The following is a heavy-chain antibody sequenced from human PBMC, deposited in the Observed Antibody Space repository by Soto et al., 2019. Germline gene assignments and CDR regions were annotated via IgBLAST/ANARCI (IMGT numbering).Heavy chain of an antibody. D-gene: IGHD6-6*01. CDR3: ARDHPYSSSYGGYFDY. V-gene: IGHV1-2*02. CDR1: GYTFIGYY. J-gene: IGHJ4*02. CDR2: INPQSGGT. Sequence: ASVKVSCKASGYTFIGYYMHWVRQAPGQGLEWMGWINPQSGGTNYAQKFQGRVTMTRDTSISTAYMELSSLRSDDTAVYYCARDHPYSSSYGGYFDYWGQGTLVTVSS.